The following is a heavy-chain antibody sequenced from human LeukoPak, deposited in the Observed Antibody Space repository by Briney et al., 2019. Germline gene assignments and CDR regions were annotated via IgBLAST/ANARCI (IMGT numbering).Heavy chain of an antibody. CDR3: ARSYLPPYYYDSSGYPIDY. CDR2: ISYDGSNK. CDR1: GFTFSSYV. V-gene: IGHV3-30*03. Sequence: GGSLRLSCAASGFTFSSYVMHWVRQAPGKGLEWVAVISYDGSNKYYADSVKGRFTISRDNSKNTLYLQMNSLRAEDTAVYYCARSYLPPYYYDSSGYPIDYWGQGTLVTVSS. J-gene: IGHJ4*02. D-gene: IGHD3-22*01.